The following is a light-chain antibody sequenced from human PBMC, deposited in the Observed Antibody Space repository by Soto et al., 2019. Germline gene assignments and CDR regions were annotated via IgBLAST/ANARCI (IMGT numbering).Light chain of an antibody. Sequence: EIVLTQSPGTLSLSPGERATLSCRASKSVSANNLAWYQQKAGQAPRLLIYSASSRATGIPDRFSGSGSGTDFTLPISRLEPEDLAVYYCHQYGSSPRTFGRGTKVEIK. CDR2: SAS. V-gene: IGKV3-20*01. CDR3: HQYGSSPRT. CDR1: KSVSANN. J-gene: IGKJ1*01.